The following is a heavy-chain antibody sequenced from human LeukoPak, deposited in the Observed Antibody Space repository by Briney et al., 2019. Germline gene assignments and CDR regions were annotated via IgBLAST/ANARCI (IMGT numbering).Heavy chain of an antibody. CDR2: INHSGST. V-gene: IGHV4-34*01. Sequence: SETLSLTCAVYGGSFSGYYWSWIRQPPGKGLEWIGEINHSGSTDYNPSLKSRVTISVATSKNQFSLKLSSVTAADTAVYYCATYYYDSSGYYYFDYWGQGTLVTVSS. CDR3: ATYYYDSSGYYYFDY. D-gene: IGHD3-22*01. J-gene: IGHJ4*02. CDR1: GGSFSGYY.